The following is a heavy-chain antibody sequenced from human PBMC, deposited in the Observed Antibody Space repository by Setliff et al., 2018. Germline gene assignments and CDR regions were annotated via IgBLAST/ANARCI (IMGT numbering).Heavy chain of an antibody. D-gene: IGHD6-13*01. CDR2: IFYSGSS. J-gene: IGHJ5*02. V-gene: IGHV4-59*08. Sequence: SETLSLTCTVSGVSIRSYYWSWIRQPPGKGLEWIGYIFYSGSSNYNPSLQSRVSISVDTSKNQFSLKLSSVTAADTAVYYCASSSSLNWFDPWGQGTLVTVSS. CDR1: GVSIRSYY. CDR3: ASSSSLNWFDP.